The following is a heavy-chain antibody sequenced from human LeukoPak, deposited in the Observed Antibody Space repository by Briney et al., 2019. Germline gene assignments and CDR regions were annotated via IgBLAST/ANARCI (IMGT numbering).Heavy chain of an antibody. J-gene: IGHJ4*02. Sequence: PGGSLRLSCAGSGFTFSSFEMNWVRQSPGRGLEWVSYISSSGSTKYYADSVKGRFTISRDNAKNSLYLQMNSLRAEDTALYYCASRPPPHRGPLDYWGQGTLVTVSS. CDR2: ISSSGSTK. CDR3: ASRPPPHRGPLDY. CDR1: GFTFSSFE. V-gene: IGHV3-48*03.